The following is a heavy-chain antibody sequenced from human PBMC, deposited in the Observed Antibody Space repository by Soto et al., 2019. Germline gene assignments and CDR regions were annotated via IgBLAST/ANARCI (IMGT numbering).Heavy chain of an antibody. CDR3: AGSQVSSSSLEIYYYYYYGMDV. CDR1: GGTFGSYA. J-gene: IGHJ6*02. Sequence: QVQLVQSGAEVKKPGSSVKVSCKASGGTFGSYAISWVRQAPGQGLEWMGGIIPIPGTANYAQKFQGRVNMAADESTSKTYLELGSLRSEDTAVYYCAGSQVSSSSLEIYYYYYYGMDVWGQGTTVTVSS. V-gene: IGHV1-69*01. CDR2: IIPIPGTA. D-gene: IGHD2-2*01.